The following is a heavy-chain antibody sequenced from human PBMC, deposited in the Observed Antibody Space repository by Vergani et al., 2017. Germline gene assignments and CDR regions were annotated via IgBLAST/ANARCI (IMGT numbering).Heavy chain of an antibody. V-gene: IGHV3-30*04. CDR3: ARDRRSGYGGNSNAFDI. J-gene: IGHJ3*02. CDR1: GFTFSGHA. D-gene: IGHD4-23*01. CDR2: ISFDGSNK. Sequence: QVQLVESGGGVVQPGRSLRLSCAASGFTFSGHAMHWVRQAPDKGLEWVAVISFDGSNKYYADSVKGRFTISRDNSKNTLYVEMNSLRDEDTAIYYCARDRRSGYGGNSNAFDIWGQGTMVTVSS.